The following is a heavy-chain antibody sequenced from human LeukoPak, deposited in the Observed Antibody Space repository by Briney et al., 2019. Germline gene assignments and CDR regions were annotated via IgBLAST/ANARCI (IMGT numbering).Heavy chain of an antibody. J-gene: IGHJ4*02. D-gene: IGHD1-1*01. CDR1: GFTFSSYA. CDR3: ARRPGLERYYFDY. V-gene: IGHV3-23*01. CDR2: ISGSGGST. Sequence: GGSLRPSCAASGFTFSSYAMSRVRQAPGKGLQWVSTISGSGGSTYYADSVKGRFTISRDNSKNTLYLQMNSLRADDTAVYYCARRPGLERYYFDYWGQGTLVTVSS.